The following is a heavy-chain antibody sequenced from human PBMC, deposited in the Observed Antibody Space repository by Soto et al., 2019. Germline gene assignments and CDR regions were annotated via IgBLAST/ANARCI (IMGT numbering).Heavy chain of an antibody. D-gene: IGHD2-15*01. CDR1: GFTFSSYS. CDR3: TTEGYAFDI. Sequence: PGESLKISCAASGFTFSSYSMNWVRQAPGKGLEWVSYISSSSSTIYYADSVKCRFTISRDNAKNSLYLQMNSLRDEDTAVYYCTTEGYAFDIWGQGTMVTVSS. J-gene: IGHJ3*02. V-gene: IGHV3-48*02. CDR2: ISSSSSTI.